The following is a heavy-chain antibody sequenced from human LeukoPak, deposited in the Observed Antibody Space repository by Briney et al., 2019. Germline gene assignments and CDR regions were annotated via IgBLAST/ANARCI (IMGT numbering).Heavy chain of an antibody. V-gene: IGHV3-30*04. D-gene: IGHD3-10*01. Sequence: PGGSLRLSCADSGFTFSSYAMHRVRQAPGEGLEWVAVISYDRSNKYYADSVKGRFTISRDNSKNTLYLQMNSLRAEDTAVYYCARIGAGSSLGYWGQGTLVTVSS. CDR3: ARIGAGSSLGY. CDR1: GFTFSSYA. CDR2: ISYDRSNK. J-gene: IGHJ4*02.